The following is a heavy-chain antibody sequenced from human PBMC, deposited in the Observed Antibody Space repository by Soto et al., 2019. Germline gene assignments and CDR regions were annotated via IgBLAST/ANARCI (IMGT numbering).Heavy chain of an antibody. CDR1: GDSVSSNSAA. CDR2: TYYRSKWYN. D-gene: IGHD6-19*01. CDR3: ARTLAVAGRAIGIGTNWFDP. J-gene: IGHJ5*02. Sequence: PSQTLSLTCAISGDSVSSNSAAWNWIRQSPSRGLEWLGRTYYRSKWYNDYAVSVKSRITINPDTSKNQFSLQLNSVTPEDTAVYYCARTLAVAGRAIGIGTNWFDPWGQGTLVTVSS. V-gene: IGHV6-1*01.